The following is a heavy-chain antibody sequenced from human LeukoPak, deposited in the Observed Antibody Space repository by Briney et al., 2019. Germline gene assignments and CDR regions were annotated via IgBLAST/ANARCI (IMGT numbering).Heavy chain of an antibody. CDR1: GFHFSSHG. J-gene: IGHJ3*01. CDR3: VRDLDWGAFDV. V-gene: IGHV3-23*01. D-gene: IGHD3/OR15-3a*01. Sequence: PGGTLTLSCAASGFHFSSHGMNWVRPAPGKGLEWVSGISPSGDITYYADSVMGRFTISRDNRKSTVSLQMNSLRPEDTALYYCVRDLDWGAFDVWGQGTMVTVSS. CDR2: ISPSGDIT.